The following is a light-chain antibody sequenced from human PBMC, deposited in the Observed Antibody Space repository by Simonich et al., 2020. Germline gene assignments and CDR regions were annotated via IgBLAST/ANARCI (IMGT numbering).Light chain of an antibody. V-gene: IGLV2-14*03. Sequence: QSALTQPASVSGSPGQSITISCTGTSSDVGGYNYVSWYQQHPGKAPKLMIYDVSNPPTGVSNRFSGSKSGNTASLTISGLQSEDEADYYCSSYTSSSNWVFGGGTKLTVL. J-gene: IGLJ3*02. CDR2: DVS. CDR1: SSDVGGYNY. CDR3: SSYTSSSNWV.